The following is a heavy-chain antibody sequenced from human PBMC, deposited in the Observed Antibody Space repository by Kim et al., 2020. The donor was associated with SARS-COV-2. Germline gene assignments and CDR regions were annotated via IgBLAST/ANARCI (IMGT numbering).Heavy chain of an antibody. J-gene: IGHJ4*02. CDR1: GYTLTELS. Sequence: ASVKVSCKVSGYTLTELSMHWVRQAPGKGLEWMGGFDPEDGETIYAQKFQGRVTMTEDTSTETAYMELSSLRSEDTAVYYCATFAPDYYYSSGYNHIDYWGQGTLVTVSS. D-gene: IGHD3-22*01. V-gene: IGHV1-24*01. CDR2: FDPEDGET. CDR3: ATFAPDYYYSSGYNHIDY.